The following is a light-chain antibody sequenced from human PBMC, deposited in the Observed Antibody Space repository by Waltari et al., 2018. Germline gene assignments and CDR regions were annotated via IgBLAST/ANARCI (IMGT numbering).Light chain of an antibody. J-gene: IGKJ1*01. Sequence: DIVMTQSPDSLAVSLGEGATCTCNSSQKVLYSSTRQNYLAWHQQKPGQPPKLLIYWASTRESGVPDRFSGSESGTDFTLTISSLQAEDVAVYYCQQYYSTPWTFGQGTKVEIK. CDR3: QQYYSTPWT. CDR2: WAS. CDR1: QKVLYSSTRQNY. V-gene: IGKV4-1*01.